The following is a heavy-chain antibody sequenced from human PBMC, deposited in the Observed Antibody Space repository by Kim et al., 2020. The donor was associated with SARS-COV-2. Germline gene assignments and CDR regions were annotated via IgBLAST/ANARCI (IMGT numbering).Heavy chain of an antibody. D-gene: IGHD1-26*01. V-gene: IGHV3-30*18. CDR3: AKSTSDGSYSGAFDY. CDR2: ISYDGSNK. CDR1: GFTFSTYG. J-gene: IGHJ4*01. Sequence: GGSLRLSCAASGFTFSTYGMHWVRQAPGKGLEWVAVISYDGSNKYYADSVKGRFTVSRDNSNNTLYLQMNSLRAEDMAVYYCAKSTSDGSYSGAFDYWG.